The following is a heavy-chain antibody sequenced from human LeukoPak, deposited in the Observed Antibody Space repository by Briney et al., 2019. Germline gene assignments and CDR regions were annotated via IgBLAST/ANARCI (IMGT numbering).Heavy chain of an antibody. CDR1: GGSISTYY. Sequence: SETLSLTCTVSGGSISTYYWTWIRQPPGKALEWIGYIYYSGRTSYNPSLKSRVTMSVDTSKNQFSLELSSVTAADTAVYYCVRHGEVVERGSRWFDPWGQGTLVTVSS. J-gene: IGHJ5*02. D-gene: IGHD2-15*01. CDR2: IYYSGRT. CDR3: VRHGEVVERGSRWFDP. V-gene: IGHV4-59*01.